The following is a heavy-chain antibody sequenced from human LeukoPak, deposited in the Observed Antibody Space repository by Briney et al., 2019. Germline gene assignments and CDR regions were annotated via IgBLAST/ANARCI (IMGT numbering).Heavy chain of an antibody. CDR3: TTTQYSDSSLRY. Sequence: GGSLRLSCAASGFIFSDKWMAWVRQAPGRGLEWVARIKSKDVGGTAANAAPVEGRFTISRDDSKNTLYLQMNSLKTEDTAVYYCTTTQYSDSSLRYWGQGTPVTVSS. CDR1: GFIFSDKW. D-gene: IGHD1-26*01. CDR2: IKSKDVGGTA. V-gene: IGHV3-15*01. J-gene: IGHJ4*02.